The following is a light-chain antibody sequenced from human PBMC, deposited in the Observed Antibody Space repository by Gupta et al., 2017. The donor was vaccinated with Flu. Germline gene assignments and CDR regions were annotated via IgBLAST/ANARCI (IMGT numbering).Light chain of an antibody. CDR1: QTVSTNY. CDR3: QHFGNSPLYS. J-gene: IGKJ2*03. V-gene: IGKV3-20*01. CDR2: AAS. Sequence: ETVLTQSPAPLSLSPGARVTLSCRASQTVSTNYLAWYQQKPGQAPRLLIYAASNRATGVPDRFSGSGSGTDYTLTISRLEPEDFATYYCQHFGNSPLYSFGQGTNLEIK.